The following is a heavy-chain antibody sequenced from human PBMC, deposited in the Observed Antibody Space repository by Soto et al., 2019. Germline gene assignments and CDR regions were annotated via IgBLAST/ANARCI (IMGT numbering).Heavy chain of an antibody. Sequence: EASVKVSCKASGYTFTGYYMHWVRQAPGQGLEWMGWINPNSGGTNYAQKFQGRVTMTRDTSISTAYMELSRLRSDDTAVYYCTRCGYSYSSGWYVLGYWGQGTLVTVSS. J-gene: IGHJ4*02. CDR2: INPNSGGT. V-gene: IGHV1-2*02. CDR1: GYTFTGYY. D-gene: IGHD6-19*01. CDR3: TRCGYSYSSGWYVLGY.